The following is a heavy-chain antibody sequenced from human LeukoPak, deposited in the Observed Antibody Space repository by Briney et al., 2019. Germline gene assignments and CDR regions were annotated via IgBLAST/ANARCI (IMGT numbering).Heavy chain of an antibody. CDR3: AKDKRRAYGDFDY. J-gene: IGHJ4*02. D-gene: IGHD4-17*01. V-gene: IGHV3-23*01. CDR1: GFTFSSYA. CDR2: ISGSGGST. Sequence: PGGSLRLSCAASGFTFSSYAMSWVRQAPGKGLEWVSAISGSGGSTYYADSVKGRLTISRDNSKKPLYLQMNSLRAEVTAVYYCAKDKRRAYGDFDYWGQGTLVTVSS.